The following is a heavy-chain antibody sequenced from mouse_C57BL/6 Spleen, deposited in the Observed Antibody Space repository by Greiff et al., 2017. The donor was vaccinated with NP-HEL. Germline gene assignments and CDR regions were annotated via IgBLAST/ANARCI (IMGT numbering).Heavy chain of an antibody. CDR1: GFTFSSYA. CDR2: ISDGGSYT. V-gene: IGHV5-4*03. Sequence: EVQLVESGGGLVKPGGSLKLSCAASGFTFSSYAMSWVRQTPEKRLEWVATISDGGSYTYYPDNVKGRFTISRDNAKNNLYLQMSHLKSEDTAMYYCASRLFAYWGQGTLVTVSA. J-gene: IGHJ3*01. CDR3: ASRLFAY.